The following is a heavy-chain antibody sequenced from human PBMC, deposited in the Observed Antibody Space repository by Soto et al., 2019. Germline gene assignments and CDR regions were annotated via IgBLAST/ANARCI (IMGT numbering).Heavy chain of an antibody. CDR3: TRDLWFVGSGYYHDGLDV. V-gene: IGHV3-49*03. D-gene: IGHD3-10*01. CDR1: GFTFGDYA. J-gene: IGHJ6*02. CDR2: IRSKAYGGTT. Sequence: GGSLILSCTACGFTFGDYAMIWFRQAPGKGLERVGFIRSKAYGGTTEYAASVKGRFTISRDDSKSIAYLQMNSLKTEDTAVYYCTRDLWFVGSGYYHDGLDVWGRGTTVTVS.